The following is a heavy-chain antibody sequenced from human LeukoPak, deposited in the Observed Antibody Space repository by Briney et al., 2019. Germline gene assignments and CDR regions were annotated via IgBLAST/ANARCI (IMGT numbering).Heavy chain of an antibody. CDR1: GLTFSSYS. J-gene: IGHJ4*02. CDR2: ISSSSSYI. Sequence: GGSLRLSCAASGLTFSSYSMNWVRQAPGKGLEWVSSISSSSSYIYYADSVKGRFTISRDNAKNSLYLQMNSLRAEDTAVYYCARGYGDYQYYFDYWGQGTLVTVSS. V-gene: IGHV3-21*01. D-gene: IGHD4-17*01. CDR3: ARGYGDYQYYFDY.